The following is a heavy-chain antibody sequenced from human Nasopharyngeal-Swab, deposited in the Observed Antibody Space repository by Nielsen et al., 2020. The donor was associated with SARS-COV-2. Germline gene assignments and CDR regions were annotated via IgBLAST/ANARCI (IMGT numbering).Heavy chain of an antibody. CDR3: TSGWFDP. Sequence: GESLKISCAASGFTFGSYSMHWVRQAPGKGLEYVSAIGSNEAETYYADSVKGRFTISRDTAKNSLYLQMNSLRAEDTAVYYCTSGWFDPWGQGTLVTVSS. CDR1: GFTFGSYS. J-gene: IGHJ5*02. V-gene: IGHV3-64*02. CDR2: IGSNEAET.